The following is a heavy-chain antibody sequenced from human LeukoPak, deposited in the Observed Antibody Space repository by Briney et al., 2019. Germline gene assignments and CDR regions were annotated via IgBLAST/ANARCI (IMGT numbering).Heavy chain of an antibody. CDR1: GYTFTGYY. D-gene: IGHD3-9*01. J-gene: IGHJ5*02. Sequence: GASVKVSCKTSGYTFTGYYMHWVRQAPGQGLEWMGRTNPNSGGTNYAQKFQGRVTMTRDTSISTAYMELSRLRSDDTAVYYCARDAYYDILTGPWEDWFDPWGQGTLVTVSS. CDR2: TNPNSGGT. CDR3: ARDAYYDILTGPWEDWFDP. V-gene: IGHV1-2*06.